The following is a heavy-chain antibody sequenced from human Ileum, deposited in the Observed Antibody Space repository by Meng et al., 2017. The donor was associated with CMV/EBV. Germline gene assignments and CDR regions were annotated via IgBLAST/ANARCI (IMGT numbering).Heavy chain of an antibody. CDR2: ISGSGSTH. Sequence: GESLKISCVASGFTFSDYEFNWIRQVPGKGLEWLSYISGSGSTHFQAGSVKGRFTVSRDNAKRSLYLEMNSLRAEDTAVYYCARVGIVVVPAASGMDVWGQGTTVTVSS. J-gene: IGHJ6*02. V-gene: IGHV3-48*03. D-gene: IGHD2-2*01. CDR3: ARVGIVVVPAASGMDV. CDR1: GFTFSDYE.